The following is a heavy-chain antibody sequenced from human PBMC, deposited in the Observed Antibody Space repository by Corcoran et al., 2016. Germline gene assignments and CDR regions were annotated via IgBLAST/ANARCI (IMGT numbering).Heavy chain of an antibody. J-gene: IGHJ4*02. CDR1: GFTFSSYG. V-gene: IGHV3-30*18. Sequence: QVQLVESGGGVVQPGRSLRLSCAASGFTFSSYGMHWVRQAPGKGLEWVAVISYDGSNKYYADSVKGRFTISRDNSKNTLYLQMNSLSTEDKAVYDGAKMANYDSSGYFPFDYWGQGTLVTVSS. CDR2: ISYDGSNK. CDR3: AKMANYDSSGYFPFDY. D-gene: IGHD3-22*01.